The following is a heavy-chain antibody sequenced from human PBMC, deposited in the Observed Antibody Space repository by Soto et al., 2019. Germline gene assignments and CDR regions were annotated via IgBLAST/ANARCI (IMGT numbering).Heavy chain of an antibody. D-gene: IGHD3-22*01. CDR3: ATRPLLPGAP. Sequence: EVQLVESGGGLNQPGGSLTLSCAASGFTFSSNDMNWVRQAPGKGLEWVSLIYSGGSTYYADSVKGRFTISRDNSKNTLYLQMSSLTADDSAVYYCATRPLLPGAPWGQGTMVTVSS. CDR2: IYSGGST. V-gene: IGHV3-53*01. J-gene: IGHJ3*01. CDR1: GFTFSSND.